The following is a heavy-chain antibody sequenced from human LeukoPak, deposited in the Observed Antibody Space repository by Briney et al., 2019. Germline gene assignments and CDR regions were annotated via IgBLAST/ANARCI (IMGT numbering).Heavy chain of an antibody. CDR3: AKDDAWLQYGN. CDR2: ISYDGSNK. D-gene: IGHD5-24*01. CDR1: GFTFSSYA. V-gene: IGHV3-30*04. J-gene: IGHJ4*02. Sequence: GGSLRLSCAASGFTFSSYAMLWVRQAPGKGLEWVAVISYDGSNKYYADSVKGRFTISRDNAKNSLFLQMNSLRAEDTAVYYCAKDDAWLQYGNWGRGTLVTVSS.